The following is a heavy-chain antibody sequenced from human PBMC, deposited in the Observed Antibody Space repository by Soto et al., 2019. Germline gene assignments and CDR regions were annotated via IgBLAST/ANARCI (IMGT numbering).Heavy chain of an antibody. Sequence: GGSLRLSCAASGFTFSSYSMNWVRQAPGKGLEWVSSISSSSSYIYYADSVKGRFTISGDNAKNSLYLQMNSLRAEDTAVYYCARGMVVAADWYFDLWGRGTLVTVSS. CDR3: ARGMVVAADWYFDL. V-gene: IGHV3-21*01. CDR2: ISSSSSYI. D-gene: IGHD2-15*01. CDR1: GFTFSSYS. J-gene: IGHJ2*01.